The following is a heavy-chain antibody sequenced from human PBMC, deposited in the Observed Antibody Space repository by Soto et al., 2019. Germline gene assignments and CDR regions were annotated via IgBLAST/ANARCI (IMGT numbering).Heavy chain of an antibody. Sequence: QVQVQESGPGLVKPSQALSLICSVSDGSISSSDNYWSWIRQLPGKGLEWIGYIFYGGSTYYNPSLKSRLTISVDTSKNQFSLNLSSVTAADTAVYYCACFATPKAFDIWGQGTMVTVSS. CDR2: IFYGGST. J-gene: IGHJ3*02. D-gene: IGHD2-15*01. V-gene: IGHV4-31*02. CDR3: ACFATPKAFDI. CDR1: DGSISSSDNY.